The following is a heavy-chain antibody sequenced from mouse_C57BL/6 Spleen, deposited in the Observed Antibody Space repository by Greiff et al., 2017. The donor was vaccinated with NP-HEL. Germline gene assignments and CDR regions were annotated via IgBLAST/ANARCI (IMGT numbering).Heavy chain of an antibody. CDR3: ARDYYYSKYYYAMDY. CDR2: ISDGGSYT. CDR1: GFTFSSYA. D-gene: IGHD2-5*01. V-gene: IGHV5-4*01. J-gene: IGHJ4*01. Sequence: EVQGVESGGGLVKPGGSLKLSCAASGFTFSSYAMSWVRQTPEKRLEWVATISDGGSYTYYPDNVKGRFTISRDNAKNNLYLQMSHLKSEDTAMYYCARDYYYSKYYYAMDYWGQGTSVTVSS.